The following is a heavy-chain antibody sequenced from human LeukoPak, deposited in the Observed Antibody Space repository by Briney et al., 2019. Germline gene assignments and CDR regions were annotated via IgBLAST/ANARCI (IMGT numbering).Heavy chain of an antibody. CDR1: GFTFSSYG. D-gene: IGHD6-6*01. CDR3: AKDLNHRYSSSVGIYGMDV. V-gene: IGHV3-30*18. J-gene: IGHJ6*02. Sequence: SGGSLRLSCAASGFTFSSYGMHWVRQAPGKGLEWVAVISYDGSNKYYADSVKGRFTISRDNSKNTLYLQMNSLRAEDTAVYYCAKDLNHRYSSSVGIYGMDVWGQGTTVTVSS. CDR2: ISYDGSNK.